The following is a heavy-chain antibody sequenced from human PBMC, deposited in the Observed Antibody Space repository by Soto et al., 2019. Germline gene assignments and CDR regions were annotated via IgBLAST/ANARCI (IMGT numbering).Heavy chain of an antibody. CDR1: GFTFSSYA. Sequence: PGGSLRLSCAASGFTFSSYAMSWVRQAPGKGLERVSAISGSGGSTYYADSVKGRFTISRDNSKNTLYLQMNSLRAEDTAVYYCAKSDCSSTSCYGFDYWGQGTLVTVSS. CDR2: ISGSGGST. V-gene: IGHV3-23*01. CDR3: AKSDCSSTSCYGFDY. J-gene: IGHJ4*02. D-gene: IGHD2-2*01.